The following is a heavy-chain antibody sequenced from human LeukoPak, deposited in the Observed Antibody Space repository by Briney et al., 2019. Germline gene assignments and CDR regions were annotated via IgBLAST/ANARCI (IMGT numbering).Heavy chain of an antibody. CDR3: ASPYYYDSSGFFV. CDR2: IYYSGST. Sequence: SETLSLTCTVSGGSISSSSYYWGWIRQPPGKGLEWIGSIYYSGSTYYNPSLKSRVTISVDTSKNQFSLKLSSVTAADTAVYYCASPYYYDSSGFFVWGQGTLVTVSS. V-gene: IGHV4-39*01. CDR1: GGSISSSSYY. J-gene: IGHJ4*02. D-gene: IGHD3-22*01.